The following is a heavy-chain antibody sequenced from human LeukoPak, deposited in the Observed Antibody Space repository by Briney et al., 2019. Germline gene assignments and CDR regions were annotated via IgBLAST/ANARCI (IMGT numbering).Heavy chain of an antibody. J-gene: IGHJ4*02. D-gene: IGHD3-22*01. CDR1: GGSFSGYY. CDR2: INHSGST. CDR3: ARESYYSDSSGSFDY. V-gene: IGHV4-34*01. Sequence: SETLSLTYAVYGGSFSGYYWSWIRQPPGKGLEWIGEINHSGSTNYNPSLKSRVTISVDTSKNQFSLKLSSVTAADTAVYYCARESYYSDSSGSFDYWGQGTLVTVSS.